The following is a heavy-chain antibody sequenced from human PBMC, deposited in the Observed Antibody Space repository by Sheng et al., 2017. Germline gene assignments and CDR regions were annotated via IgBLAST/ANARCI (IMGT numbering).Heavy chain of an antibody. CDR2: LVVMGVAT. Sequence: EVQLVESGGGLVQPGGSLRLSCAASGFHLSVAMLXTGSARLQGRDWNMFQLLVVMGVATYYADSVKGRFTISPEQSKNTLYLQMGSLRAEDMAVYYCARERWEFDCSSTSCYQAGYYMDVWGKGDQRVTVSS. J-gene: IGHJ6*03. CDR1: GFHLSVAML. CDR3: ARERWEFDCSSTSCYQAGYYMDV. D-gene: IGHD2-2*01. V-gene: IGHV3-64*07.